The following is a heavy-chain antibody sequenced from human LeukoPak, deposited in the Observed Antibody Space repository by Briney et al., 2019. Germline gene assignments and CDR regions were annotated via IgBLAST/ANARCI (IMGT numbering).Heavy chain of an antibody. J-gene: IGHJ4*02. V-gene: IGHV3-53*01. Sequence: GGSLRLSCAASGFTVSSNYMSWVRQAPGKGLEWVSVIYSGGSTYYADSAKGRFTISRDNSKNTLYLQMNSLRAEDTAVYYCARDPGMVRGVTPFDYWGQGTLVTVSS. CDR2: IYSGGST. D-gene: IGHD3-10*01. CDR1: GFTVSSNY. CDR3: ARDPGMVRGVTPFDY.